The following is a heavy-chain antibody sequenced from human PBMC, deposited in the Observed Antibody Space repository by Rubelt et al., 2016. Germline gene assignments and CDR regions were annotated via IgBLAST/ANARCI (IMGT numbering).Heavy chain of an antibody. J-gene: IGHJ3*02. Sequence: QLQLQESGPGLVNPSETLSLTCNVSGGSLSSSTSYWAWVRQPPGKEHAWIEGMSFSGCASHRPPLKSQVPIYTDQYKQQVALKWAVATAADTGLYYVATYSLDGHIGWGRAFDIWGQGTMVTFSS. CDR3: ATYSLDGHIGWGRAFDI. CDR1: GGSLSSSTSY. D-gene: IGHD2-21*01. V-gene: IGHV4-39*01. CDR2: MSFSGCA.